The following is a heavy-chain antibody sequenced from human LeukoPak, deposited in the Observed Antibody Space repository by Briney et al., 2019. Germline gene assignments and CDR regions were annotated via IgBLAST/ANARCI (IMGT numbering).Heavy chain of an antibody. CDR1: GFTFSSYA. Sequence: GGSLRLSCAASGFTFSSYAMHWVRQAPGKGLEWVAVISYDGSNKYYADSVKGRFTISRDNSKNTLYLQMNSLRAEDTAVYYCAREHEDDGFDYWGQGTLVTVSS. CDR2: ISYDGSNK. CDR3: AREHEDDGFDY. J-gene: IGHJ4*02. V-gene: IGHV3-30-3*01.